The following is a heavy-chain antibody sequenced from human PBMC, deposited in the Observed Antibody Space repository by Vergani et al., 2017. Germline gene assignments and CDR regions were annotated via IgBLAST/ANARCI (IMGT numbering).Heavy chain of an antibody. CDR1: GGSFSGYY. D-gene: IGHD3-22*01. J-gene: IGHJ4*02. Sequence: QVQLQQWGAGLLKPSETLSLTCAVYGGSFSGYYWSWIRQPPGKGLEWIGEINHSGSTNYNPSLKSRVTISVDTSKNQFSLKLSSVTAADTAVYYCARGLYEIRYYYDSSGYYDYWGQGTLVTVSS. CDR2: INHSGST. V-gene: IGHV4-34*01. CDR3: ARGLYEIRYYYDSSGYYDY.